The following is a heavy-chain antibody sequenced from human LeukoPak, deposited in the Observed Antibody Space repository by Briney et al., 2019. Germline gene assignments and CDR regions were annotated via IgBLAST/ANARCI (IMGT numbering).Heavy chain of an antibody. D-gene: IGHD1-26*01. CDR2: ISWNSGSI. CDR1: GLTFDDYA. V-gene: IGHV3-9*03. CDR3: AKDINSGSYRGRGFDY. J-gene: IGHJ4*02. Sequence: PGGSLRLSCAASGLTFDDYAMHWVRQAPGKGLEGVSGISWNSGSIGYADSVKGRFTISRDNAKNSLYLQMNSLRAEDMALYYCAKDINSGSYRGRGFDYWGQGTLVTVSS.